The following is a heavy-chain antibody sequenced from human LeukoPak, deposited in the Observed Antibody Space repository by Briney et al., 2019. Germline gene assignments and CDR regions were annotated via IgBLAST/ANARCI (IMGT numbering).Heavy chain of an antibody. J-gene: IGHJ3*02. Sequence: GASVKVSCKASGFTFTSSAVQWVRQARGQRLEWVGWIVVGSGNTNYAQKFQERVTITRDMSTGAAYMELSSLRSEDTAVYYCAAAIPTVVKTLDTLDIWGQGTMVTVSS. D-gene: IGHD4-23*01. CDR2: IVVGSGNT. CDR3: AAAIPTVVKTLDTLDI. V-gene: IGHV1-58*01. CDR1: GFTFTSSA.